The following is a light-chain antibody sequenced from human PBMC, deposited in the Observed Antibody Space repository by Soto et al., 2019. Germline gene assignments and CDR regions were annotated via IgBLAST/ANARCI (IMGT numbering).Light chain of an antibody. CDR3: QQYNNGSAMA. V-gene: IGKV3-15*01. CDR2: GAS. J-gene: IGKJ1*01. Sequence: EIVMTQSPATLSVSPGERATLSCRASQSVSSNLAWYQQKPGQAPRLLIYGASTSATGIPAMFSGSGSGTGFTLTISSLQSEDFAVYYCQQYNNGSAMAFGQGTKVEIK. CDR1: QSVSSN.